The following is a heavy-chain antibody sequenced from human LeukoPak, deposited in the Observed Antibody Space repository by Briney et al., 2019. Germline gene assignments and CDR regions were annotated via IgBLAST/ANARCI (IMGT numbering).Heavy chain of an antibody. CDR3: ARDRWLVPDY. D-gene: IGHD6-19*01. V-gene: IGHV3-30*04. CDR2: ISYDGSNK. J-gene: IGHJ4*02. CDR1: GLTFSSYA. Sequence: PGRSLSLSCAASGLTFSSYAMHWVRQAPGKGLEWVAVISYDGSNKYYADSEKGRFTSSRDNSKNTLYLQMNSLRAEDTAVYYCARDRWLVPDYWGQGTLVTVSS.